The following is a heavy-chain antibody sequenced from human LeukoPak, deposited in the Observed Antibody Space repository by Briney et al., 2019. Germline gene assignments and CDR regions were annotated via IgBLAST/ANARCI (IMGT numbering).Heavy chain of an antibody. CDR2: ISNSGTT. CDR1: GDSVSSGGYY. J-gene: IGHJ3*02. D-gene: IGHD2-21*02. CDR3: ARDVVVTSSPDAFDI. V-gene: IGHV4-31*11. Sequence: PSETLSLTCAVSGDSVSSGGYYWTWIRQHPGKGLEWIGYISNSGTTSYNPSLRSRVTISVGTSNNHFSLRLTSVTAADTAVYYCARDVVVTSSPDAFDIWGQGTMVTVSS.